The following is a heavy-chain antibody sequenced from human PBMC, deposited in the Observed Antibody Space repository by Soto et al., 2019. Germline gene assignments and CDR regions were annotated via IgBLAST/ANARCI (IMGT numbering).Heavy chain of an antibody. J-gene: IGHJ3*02. CDR3: ALRFTYYYDSHAFDI. V-gene: IGHV3-74*01. CDR1: GFTFSSYW. D-gene: IGHD3-22*01. Sequence: GGSLRLSCAASGFTFSSYWMHWVRQAPGKGLVWVSRINSDGSSTSYADSVKGRFTISRDNANNTLYLQINRLRAEDTAVYYCALRFTYYYDSHAFDIWGQGTMVTVSS. CDR2: INSDGSST.